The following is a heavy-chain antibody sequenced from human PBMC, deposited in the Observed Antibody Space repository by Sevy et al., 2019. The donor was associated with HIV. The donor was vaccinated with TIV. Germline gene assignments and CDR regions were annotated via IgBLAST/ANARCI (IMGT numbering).Heavy chain of an antibody. Sequence: SETLSLTCTVSGASISSGDDYWSWIRQPPGKGLEWIGYIYYSGSTYYNPSLKSRVTISVDTSKNQFSLKVRSVTAADTAVYYRARVRGYTHVYSFDYWGQGSLVTVSS. J-gene: IGHJ4*02. CDR3: ARVRGYTHVYSFDY. CDR1: GASISSGDDY. D-gene: IGHD5-18*01. V-gene: IGHV4-30-4*01. CDR2: IYYSGST.